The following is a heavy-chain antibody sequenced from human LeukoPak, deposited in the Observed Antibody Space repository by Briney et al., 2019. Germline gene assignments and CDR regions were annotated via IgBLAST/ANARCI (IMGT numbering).Heavy chain of an antibody. CDR3: ARLYSSSSGVQNWFDP. J-gene: IGHJ5*02. Sequence: GASVKVSCKASGYTFTSYDINWVRQATGQGLEWMGWMNPNSGNTGYAQKFQGRVTITRNTSISTAYMELSSLRSDDTAVYYCARLYSSSSGVQNWFDPWGQGTLVTVSS. V-gene: IGHV1-8*03. CDR1: GYTFTSYD. D-gene: IGHD6-6*01. CDR2: MNPNSGNT.